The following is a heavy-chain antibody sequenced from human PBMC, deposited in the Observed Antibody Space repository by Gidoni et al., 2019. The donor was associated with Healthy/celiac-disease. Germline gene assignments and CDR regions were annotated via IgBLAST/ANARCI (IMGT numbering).Heavy chain of an antibody. V-gene: IGHV3-30*04. D-gene: IGHD6-19*01. CDR2: ISYDGSNK. Sequence: QVQLVESGGGVVQPGRSLSLSCAASGFTFSSYTMHWVRQAPGKGLEWVAVISYDGSNKYYADSVKGRFTISRDKSKNTLYLQMNSLRAEDTAVYYCAREGSGWYRPMDVWGQGTTVTVSS. CDR3: AREGSGWYRPMDV. CDR1: GFTFSSYT. J-gene: IGHJ6*02.